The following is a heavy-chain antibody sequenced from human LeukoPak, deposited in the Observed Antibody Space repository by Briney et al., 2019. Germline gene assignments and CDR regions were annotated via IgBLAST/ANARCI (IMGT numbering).Heavy chain of an antibody. CDR1: GFTFSSYA. Sequence: GGSLRLSCEASGFTFSSYAMSWVRQAPGKGLEWVSSISGSGGSTFYADSVKGRFTISRDNSKNTLYLQMNSLRAEDTAVYYCATGMENYDSSGYYSYFQYWGQGTLVTVSS. J-gene: IGHJ1*01. CDR2: ISGSGGST. V-gene: IGHV3-23*01. CDR3: ATGMENYDSSGYYSYFQY. D-gene: IGHD3-22*01.